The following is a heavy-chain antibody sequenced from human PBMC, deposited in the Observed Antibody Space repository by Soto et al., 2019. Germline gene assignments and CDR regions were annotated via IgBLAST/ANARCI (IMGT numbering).Heavy chain of an antibody. J-gene: IGHJ2*01. Sequence: QMQLQESGSGLLKPSQTLSLTCAVSGDSTTSGGYSWTWLRQPPGKGLEWIGHIYDSGRSTHYNPPLRSRVTISVDRSKNHFSLSLSSVTAADTAVYYCARDREAVAGHWYFDLWGRGTLVTVSS. CDR1: GDSTTSGGYS. D-gene: IGHD6-19*01. CDR3: ARDREAVAGHWYFDL. V-gene: IGHV4-30-2*01. CDR2: IYDSGRST.